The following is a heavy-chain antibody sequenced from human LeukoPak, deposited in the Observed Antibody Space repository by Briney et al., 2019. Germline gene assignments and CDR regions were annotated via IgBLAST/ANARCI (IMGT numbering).Heavy chain of an antibody. CDR1: GYTVTSYG. CDR3: ARVPKPYYDFWSGYYSLYFDY. J-gene: IGHJ4*02. D-gene: IGHD3-3*01. V-gene: IGHV1-18*01. Sequence: GASVKVSCKASGYTVTSYGISWVRQAPGQGLEWMGWISAYNGKTNYAQKLQGRVTMTTDTSTSTAYMELRSLRSDDTAVYYCARVPKPYYDFWSGYYSLYFDYWGEGTLVTVSS. CDR2: ISAYNGKT.